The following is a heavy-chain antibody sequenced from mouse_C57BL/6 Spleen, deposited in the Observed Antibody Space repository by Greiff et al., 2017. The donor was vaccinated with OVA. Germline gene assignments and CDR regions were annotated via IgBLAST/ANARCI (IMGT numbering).Heavy chain of an antibody. CDR3: AGLGGYDVGYFDV. CDR1: GYAFTNYL. Sequence: VQLQQSGAELVRPGTSVKVSCKASGYAFTNYLIEWVKQRPGQGLEWIGVINPGSGGTHYNEKFKGKATLTAAKSSSTAYMQLSSLTSEDAAVYFCAGLGGYDVGYFDVWGTGTTVTVSS. V-gene: IGHV1-54*01. D-gene: IGHD2-2*01. CDR2: INPGSGGT. J-gene: IGHJ1*03.